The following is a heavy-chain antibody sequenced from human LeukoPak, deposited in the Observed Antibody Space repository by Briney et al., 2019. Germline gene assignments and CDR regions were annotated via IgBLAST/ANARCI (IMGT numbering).Heavy chain of an antibody. J-gene: IGHJ4*02. D-gene: IGHD3-16*02. V-gene: IGHV4-34*01. CDR1: GGPFSGYY. CDR2: INHSGST. Sequence: SETLSLTCAVYGGPFSGYYWSWIRQPPGKGLEWIGEINHSGSTNYNPSLKSRVTISVDTSKNQFSLKLSSVTAADTAVYYCARLGDYVWGSYRPPPAWGQGTLVTVSS. CDR3: ARLGDYVWGSYRPPPA.